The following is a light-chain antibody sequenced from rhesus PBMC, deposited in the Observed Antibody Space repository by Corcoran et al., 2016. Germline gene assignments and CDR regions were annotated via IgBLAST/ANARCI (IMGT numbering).Light chain of an antibody. CDR3: QQSSNLAT. J-gene: IGKJ4*01. Sequence: ETVVTQSPATLSLSPGERATLSCRASQSVGSYLAWYQQKPGQAPRLLIYVASSRATCIPDRFSGSESGTDCTLTISSLEPEDVGVYYCQQSSNLATFGGGTKVEIK. CDR1: QSVGSY. V-gene: IGKV3-24*04. CDR2: VAS.